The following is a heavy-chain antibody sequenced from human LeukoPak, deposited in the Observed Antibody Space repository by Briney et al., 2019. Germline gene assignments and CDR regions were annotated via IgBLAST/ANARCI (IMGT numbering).Heavy chain of an antibody. Sequence: NPGRSLRLSCAASGFTFSSYSMNWVRHAPGKGLEWVSSISSSSSYIYYADSVKGRFTISRDNAKNSLYLQMNSLRAEDTAVYSCARDGQQLAPYGMDVWGQGTTVTVS. D-gene: IGHD6-13*01. CDR3: ARDGQQLAPYGMDV. CDR2: ISSSSSYI. J-gene: IGHJ6*02. CDR1: GFTFSSYS. V-gene: IGHV3-21*01.